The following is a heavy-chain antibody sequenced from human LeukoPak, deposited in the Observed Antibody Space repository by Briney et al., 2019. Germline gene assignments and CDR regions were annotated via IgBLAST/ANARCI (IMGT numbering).Heavy chain of an antibody. CDR3: VRHQYYYGAGSYYVFDS. D-gene: IGHD3-10*01. Sequence: SETLSLTCTVSGGSISISSSYWGWIRQPPGKGLEWIGSIYYSGSTYYNPSLKSRVTISVDTSKNQFSLKLSSVTAADTAVYYCVRHQYYYGAGSYYVFDSWGQGTLVTVSS. CDR1: GGSISISSSY. V-gene: IGHV4-39*01. J-gene: IGHJ5*01. CDR2: IYYSGST.